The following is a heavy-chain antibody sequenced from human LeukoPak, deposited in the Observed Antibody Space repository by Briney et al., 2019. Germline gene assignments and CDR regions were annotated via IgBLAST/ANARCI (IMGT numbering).Heavy chain of an antibody. CDR1: GFTFSSYA. CDR3: AKAASSSGWYNAFDI. Sequence: GRSLRLSCAASGFTFSSYAMTWVRQAPGKGLEWVSAISGSGGSTYYADSVKGRFTISRDNSKNTLYLQMNSLRAEDTAVYYCAKAASSSGWYNAFDIWGQGTMVTVSS. D-gene: IGHD6-19*01. CDR2: ISGSGGST. J-gene: IGHJ3*02. V-gene: IGHV3-23*01.